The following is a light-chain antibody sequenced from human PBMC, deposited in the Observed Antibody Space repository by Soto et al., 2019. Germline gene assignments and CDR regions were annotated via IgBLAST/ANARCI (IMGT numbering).Light chain of an antibody. J-gene: IGKJ5*01. Sequence: EVVMTQSPATLSVSPGARDPLSCRASQSARSSLGWYQQKPGQAPSLLIYDVSIRATGIPARFNGSGSGTEFTLTISSLQSEDFAVYYCQQYNNWPPTFGQGTRLEIK. V-gene: IGKV3-15*01. CDR3: QQYNNWPPT. CDR1: QSARSS. CDR2: DVS.